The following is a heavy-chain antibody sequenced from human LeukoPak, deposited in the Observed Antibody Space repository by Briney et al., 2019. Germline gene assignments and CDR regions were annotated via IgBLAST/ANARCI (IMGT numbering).Heavy chain of an antibody. CDR3: ARDRNKDYGMDV. J-gene: IGHJ6*02. CDR2: ISSGSTYI. Sequence: PGGSLRLSCAASGFTFSSYTMNWVRQAPGKGLEWVPSISSGSTYIYYVGSVKGRFTISRDNANNSLYLQMNSLRAEDTAVYYCARDRNKDYGMDVRGQGTTVTVSS. V-gene: IGHV3-21*01. D-gene: IGHD2/OR15-2a*01. CDR1: GFTFSSYT.